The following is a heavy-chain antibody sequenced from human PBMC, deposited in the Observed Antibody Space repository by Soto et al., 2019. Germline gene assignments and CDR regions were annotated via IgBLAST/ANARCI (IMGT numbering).Heavy chain of an antibody. CDR2: ISYDGSNK. CDR3: AKDLLGGYSGYSLPTTIVLPP. V-gene: IGHV3-30-3*01. J-gene: IGHJ5*02. Sequence: GGSLRLSCAASGFTFSSYAMHWVRQAPGKGLEWVAVISYDGSNKYYADSVKGRFTISRDNSKNTLYLQMNSLRAEDTALYYCAKDLLGGYSGYSLPTTIVLPPWGQGTLVTVSS. CDR1: GFTFSSYA. D-gene: IGHD5-12*01.